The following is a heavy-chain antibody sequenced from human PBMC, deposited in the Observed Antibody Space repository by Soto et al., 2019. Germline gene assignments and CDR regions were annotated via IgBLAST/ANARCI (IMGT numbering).Heavy chain of an antibody. Sequence: SETLSLTCAVSGGSISSSNWWSWVRQPPGKGLEWIGEIYHSGSTNYNPSLKSRVTISVDESKNQFSLKLSSVTAADTAVYYCSSGYYSRFDYWGQGTLVTVSS. J-gene: IGHJ4*02. CDR3: SSGYYSRFDY. CDR1: GGSISSSNW. CDR2: IYHSGST. V-gene: IGHV4-4*02. D-gene: IGHD3-22*01.